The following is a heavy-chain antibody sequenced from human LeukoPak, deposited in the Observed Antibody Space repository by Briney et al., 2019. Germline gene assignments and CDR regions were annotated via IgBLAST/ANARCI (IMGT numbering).Heavy chain of an antibody. Sequence: GESLKISCKGSGYSFTSYWIGWVRQMPRKGLERMGIIYPGDSDTRYSPSFQGQVTISADKSISTAYLQWSSLKASDTAMYYCARGRLDCSSTSCYYYFDYWGQGTLVTVSS. CDR1: GYSFTSYW. V-gene: IGHV5-51*01. CDR3: ARGRLDCSSTSCYYYFDY. D-gene: IGHD2-2*01. CDR2: IYPGDSDT. J-gene: IGHJ4*02.